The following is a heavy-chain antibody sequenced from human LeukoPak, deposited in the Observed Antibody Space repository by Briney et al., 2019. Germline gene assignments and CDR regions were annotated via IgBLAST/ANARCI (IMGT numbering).Heavy chain of an antibody. CDR3: ARDRRDDPHCSSTSCPFNNWFDP. CDR1: GFTFSSYA. CDR2: ISYDGSNK. V-gene: IGHV3-30*04. J-gene: IGHJ5*02. D-gene: IGHD2-2*01. Sequence: PVGSLRLSCAASGFTFSSYAMHWVRQAPGKGLEWVAVISYDGSNKYYADSVKGRFTISRDNSKNTLYLQMNSLRAEDTAVYYCARDRRDDPHCSSTSCPFNNWFDPWGQGTLVTVSS.